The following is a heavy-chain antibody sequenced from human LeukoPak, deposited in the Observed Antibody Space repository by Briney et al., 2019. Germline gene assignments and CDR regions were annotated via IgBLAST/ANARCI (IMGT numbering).Heavy chain of an antibody. CDR1: GGSFSGYY. V-gene: IGHV4-34*01. CDR2: INHSGST. Sequence: PETLSLTCAVYGGSFSGYYWSWIRQPPGKGLEWIGEINHSGSTNYNPSLKRRVTISGDTSKNQFSLKLSSVTAADTAVYYCARRVGGSGSHYNRLGYYYYMDVWGEGTTVTISS. CDR3: ARRVGGSGSHYNRLGYYYYMDV. J-gene: IGHJ6*03. D-gene: IGHD3-10*01.